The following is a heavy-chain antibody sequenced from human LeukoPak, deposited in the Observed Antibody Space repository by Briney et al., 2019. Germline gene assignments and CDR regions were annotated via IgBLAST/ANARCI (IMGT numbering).Heavy chain of an antibody. CDR3: ARGGLFEHLRFLGWWFDP. Sequence: GGSLRLSCAASGFTFSSDSMNWVRQAPGKGLEWISYISSSSSYIYYADSVKGRFTISRDNAKNSLYLQMNSLRAEDTAVYYCARGGLFEHLRFLGWWFDPWGQGTLVTVSS. J-gene: IGHJ5*02. CDR2: ISSSSSYI. D-gene: IGHD3-3*01. CDR1: GFTFSSDS. V-gene: IGHV3-21*05.